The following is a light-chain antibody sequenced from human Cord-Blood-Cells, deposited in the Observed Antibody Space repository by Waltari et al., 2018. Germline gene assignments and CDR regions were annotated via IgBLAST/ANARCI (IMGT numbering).Light chain of an antibody. CDR1: QSISSY. CDR2: AAS. V-gene: IGKV1-39*01. Sequence: DIQMTQSPSSLSASVGDRVTITCRASQSISSYLNGYQQKPGKAPKLLIYAASILQSGVPSRFSGSGSGTDFTLTISSLQPEDFATYYCQQSYSTPCTFGPGTKVDIK. CDR3: QQSYSTPCT. J-gene: IGKJ3*01.